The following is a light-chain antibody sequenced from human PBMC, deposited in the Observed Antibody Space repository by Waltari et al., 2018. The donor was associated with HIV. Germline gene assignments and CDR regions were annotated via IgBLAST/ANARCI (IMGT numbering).Light chain of an antibody. CDR3: QLSHFLWT. V-gene: IGKV1-33*01. CDR2: DTS. Sequence: DIQMTQSPVFLSSYIGDSVTITCQASQDIRHHLNWYHQSPGKVPKLLIYDTSYLETGVSSRFSGRGSGTDFSLTISNLQPEDIGIFYCQLSHFLWTFGQGTKVEI. J-gene: IGKJ1*01. CDR1: QDIRHH.